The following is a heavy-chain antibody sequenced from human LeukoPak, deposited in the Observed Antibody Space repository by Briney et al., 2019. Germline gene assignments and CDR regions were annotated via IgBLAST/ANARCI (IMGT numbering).Heavy chain of an antibody. Sequence: GGSLRLSCAASGFTFNYYAMSWVRQAPGKGLEWVSGISGNEGSTYYTDSVKGRFTISRDNTKNTVYLQMNNLRPDDTAVYFCARHDIFIPYWGQGTLVTVST. J-gene: IGHJ4*02. D-gene: IGHD3-16*02. CDR3: ARHDIFIPY. CDR2: ISGNEGST. CDR1: GFTFNYYA. V-gene: IGHV3-23*01.